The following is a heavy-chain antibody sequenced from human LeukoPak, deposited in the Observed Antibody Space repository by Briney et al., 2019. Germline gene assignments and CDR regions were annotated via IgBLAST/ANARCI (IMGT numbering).Heavy chain of an antibody. CDR3: ARLDNSGYYTIDY. J-gene: IGHJ4*02. V-gene: IGHV4-39*01. CDR1: GGSISSRHHY. CDR2: VYCSGST. D-gene: IGHD3-3*01. Sequence: SETLSLTCTVSGGSISSRHHYWGWVRQPSGTGLEWIANVYCSGSTYYNSSFKSRVTISVDTSKNQFSLNLNSVTAADTAVYYCARLDNSGYYTIDYWGQGTRVTISS.